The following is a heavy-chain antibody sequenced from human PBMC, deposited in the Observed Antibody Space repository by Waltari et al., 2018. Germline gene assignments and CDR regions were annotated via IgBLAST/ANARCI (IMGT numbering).Heavy chain of an antibody. V-gene: IGHV3-53*01. J-gene: IGHJ6*02. CDR1: GFTVSTNY. CDR3: ARGWIGTTSLGHDGMDV. Sequence: EVQLVESGGGLIQPGGSLRLSCAVSGFTVSTNYMSWVRQAPGKGLGWVSVISTGGHAYYEESVKGRFSLSRDNAKNTLYLQMHSLRVEDTAIYYCARGWIGTTSLGHDGMDVWGQGTTVTVSS. CDR2: ISTGGHA. D-gene: IGHD4-17*01.